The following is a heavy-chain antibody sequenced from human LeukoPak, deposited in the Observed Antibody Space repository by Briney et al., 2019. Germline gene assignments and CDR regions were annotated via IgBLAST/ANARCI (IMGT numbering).Heavy chain of an antibody. CDR1: GFTFSSCG. Sequence: GGSLRLSCAASGFTFSSCGMHWVRQAPGKGLEWVAVISYDGSNKYYADSVKGRFTISRDNSKNTLYLQMNSLRAEDTAVYYCATADCSGGSCYAFDYWGQGTLVTVSS. V-gene: IGHV3-30*03. CDR3: ATADCSGGSCYAFDY. D-gene: IGHD2-15*01. CDR2: ISYDGSNK. J-gene: IGHJ4*02.